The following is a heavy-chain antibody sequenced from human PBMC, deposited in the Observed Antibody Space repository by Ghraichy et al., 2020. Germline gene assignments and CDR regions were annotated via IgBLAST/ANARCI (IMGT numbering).Heavy chain of an antibody. V-gene: IGHV3-7*03. J-gene: IGHJ4*02. D-gene: IGHD2-2*01. CDR3: ARLTSMSRREAYYFDY. Sequence: GGSLRLSCAASGFTFSSYWMSWVRQAPGKGLEWVANIKQDGSEKYYVDSVKGRFTISRDNAKNSLYLQMNSLRAEDTAVYYCARLTSMSRREAYYFDYWGQGTLVTVSS. CDR2: IKQDGSEK. CDR1: GFTFSSYW.